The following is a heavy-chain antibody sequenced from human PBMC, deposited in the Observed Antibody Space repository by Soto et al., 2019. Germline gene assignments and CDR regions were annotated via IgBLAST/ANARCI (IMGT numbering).Heavy chain of an antibody. V-gene: IGHV3-48*02. Sequence: GGSLRLSCAASGFTFSIYSVNWVRQAPGKGLEWISYINNGYGNIYYADSVKGRFTISTDNANNLLYLQMNSLRDEDTAVYYCARDHLWSFDYWGQGTLVTVSS. J-gene: IGHJ4*02. D-gene: IGHD3-10*01. CDR3: ARDHLWSFDY. CDR2: INNGYGNI. CDR1: GFTFSIYS.